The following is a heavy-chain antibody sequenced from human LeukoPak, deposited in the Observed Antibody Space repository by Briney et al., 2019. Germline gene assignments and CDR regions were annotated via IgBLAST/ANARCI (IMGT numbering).Heavy chain of an antibody. CDR3: ARASSSWYFGYYYMDV. Sequence: PSETLSLTCTVSGGSISSYYWSWIRQPPGKGLEWIGYIYYSGSTNYNPSLKSRVTISVDTSKNQFSLKLSSVTAADTAVYYCARASSSWYFGYYYMDVWGKGTTVTVSS. V-gene: IGHV4-59*08. CDR1: GGSISSYY. CDR2: IYYSGST. D-gene: IGHD6-13*01. J-gene: IGHJ6*03.